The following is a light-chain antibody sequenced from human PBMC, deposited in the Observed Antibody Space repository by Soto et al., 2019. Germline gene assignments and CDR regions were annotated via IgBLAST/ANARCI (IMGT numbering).Light chain of an antibody. J-gene: IGKJ5*01. CDR1: QGIKNW. CDR2: TGS. CDR3: QQPARFPVP. Sequence: TQVPRARSDLCASWGASVSISCRASQGIKNWLAWYQQKPGKAPNLLIDTGSSLQSGVPSRFSGSEPGTDYTLTLHTLHPDDPASYYWQQPARFPVPFGQGTRLEIK. V-gene: IGKV1-12*01.